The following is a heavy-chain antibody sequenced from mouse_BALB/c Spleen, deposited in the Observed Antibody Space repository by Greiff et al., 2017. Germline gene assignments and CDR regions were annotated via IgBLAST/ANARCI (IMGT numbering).Heavy chain of an antibody. Sequence: EVQVVESGGDLVKPGGSLKLSCAASGFTFSSYGMSWVRQTPDKRLEWVATISSGGSYTYYPDSVKGRFTISRDNAKNTLYLQMSSLKSEDTAMYYCAREGTTVVAHYYAMDYWGQGTSVTVSS. CDR2: ISSGGSYT. V-gene: IGHV5-6*01. J-gene: IGHJ4*01. CDR3: AREGTTVVAHYYAMDY. CDR1: GFTFSSYG. D-gene: IGHD1-1*01.